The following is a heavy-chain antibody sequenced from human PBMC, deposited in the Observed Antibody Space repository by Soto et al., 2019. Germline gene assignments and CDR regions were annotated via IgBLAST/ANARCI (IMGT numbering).Heavy chain of an antibody. CDR2: IYHTGST. CDR1: GDSISSSNW. J-gene: IGHJ5*01. V-gene: IGHV4-4*02. D-gene: IGHD1-26*01. Sequence: SETLSLTCAVSGDSISSSNWWSWVRQPPGKGLEWIGDIYHTGSTNCNPSLTSRVTISVDKSKNQFSLKLTSATAADTAVYYCARGWELLTEGLPKFDPWGQGTLVTVSS. CDR3: ARGWELLTEGLPKFDP.